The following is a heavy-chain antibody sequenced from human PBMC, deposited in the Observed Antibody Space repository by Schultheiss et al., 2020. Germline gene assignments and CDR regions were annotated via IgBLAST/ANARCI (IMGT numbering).Heavy chain of an antibody. J-gene: IGHJ4*02. CDR2: LFYSGST. V-gene: IGHV4-31*03. Sequence: SETLSLTCNVSGASIHTGGNYWSWIRQRPGRGLEWLGYLFYSGSTYYNPSLKSRLTIPGDTSNNQFSLKLSAVTAADTGIYFCVTCAGDRIAVAGTFDYWGLGAMVTVSS. CDR3: VTCAGDRIAVAGTFDY. CDR1: GASIHTGGNY. D-gene: IGHD6-19*01.